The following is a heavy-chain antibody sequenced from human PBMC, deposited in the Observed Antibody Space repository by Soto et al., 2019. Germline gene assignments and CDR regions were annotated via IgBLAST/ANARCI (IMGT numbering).Heavy chain of an antibody. J-gene: IGHJ5*02. CDR3: ARGQPAVDVFFPTPVPFDT. V-gene: IGHV4-34*01. D-gene: IGHD1-1*01. Sequence: SETLSLTCVVYDGSLTEYHWSWVRQTPGKGLEWIGEVSHHGTSHYNPSLGSRVIMSFDTSKDQFSLTLPSVTAADTGIYYCARGQPAVDVFFPTPVPFDTWGQGTPVT. CDR2: VSHHGTS. CDR1: DGSLTEYH.